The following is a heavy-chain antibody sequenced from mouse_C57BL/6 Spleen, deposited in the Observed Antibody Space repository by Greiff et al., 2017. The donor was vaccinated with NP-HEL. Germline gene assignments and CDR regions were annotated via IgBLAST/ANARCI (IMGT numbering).Heavy chain of an antibody. CDR2: INPNNGGT. CDR3: ARFITITY. Sequence: VQLQQSGPELVKPGASVKISCKASGYTFTDYYMNWVKQSHGKSLEWIGDINPNNGGTSYNQKFKGKATLTVDKSSSTAYMELRSLTSEDSAVYYCARFITITYWGQGTLVTVSA. D-gene: IGHD1-1*02. J-gene: IGHJ3*01. V-gene: IGHV1-26*01. CDR1: GYTFTDYY.